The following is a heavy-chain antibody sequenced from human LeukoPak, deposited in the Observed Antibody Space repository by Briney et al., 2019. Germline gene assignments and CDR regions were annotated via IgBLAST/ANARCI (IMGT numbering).Heavy chain of an antibody. J-gene: IGHJ4*02. CDR3: AREGDYYDSSGCLDR. Sequence: TGGSLRLSCAASGFTFSSYWMSWVRQAPGKGLEWVANIKQDGSEKYYVDSVKGRFTISRDNAKNSLYLQMNSLRAEDTAVYYCAREGDYYDSSGCLDRWGQGTLVTVSS. D-gene: IGHD3-22*01. CDR2: IKQDGSEK. CDR1: GFTFSSYW. V-gene: IGHV3-7*01.